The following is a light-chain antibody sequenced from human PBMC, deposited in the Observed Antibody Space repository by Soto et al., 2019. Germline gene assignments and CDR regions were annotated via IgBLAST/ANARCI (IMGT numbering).Light chain of an antibody. CDR2: AAS. V-gene: IGKV1-6*01. Sequence: AIQMTQSPSSLSASVGDRVTITCRASQGIKNDLGWYQQKPGKTPKLLIYAASTLQSGVPSRFSGSGSGTDFTLTISSLQPEDFATYYCLQDYNYPWTFGQGTKVEIK. J-gene: IGKJ1*01. CDR1: QGIKND. CDR3: LQDYNYPWT.